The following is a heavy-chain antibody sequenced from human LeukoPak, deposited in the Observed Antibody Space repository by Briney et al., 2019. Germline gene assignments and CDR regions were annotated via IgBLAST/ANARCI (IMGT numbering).Heavy chain of an antibody. CDR3: ALSSSRRKSQFDY. D-gene: IGHD6-13*01. CDR1: GFTFSSYA. Sequence: SGGSLRLSCAASGFTFSSYAMSWVRQAPGKGLEWVSAIGGSGGSTSYADSVKGRFTISRDNSKNTLYMQMNSLRAEDTAVYYCALSSSRRKSQFDYWGQGTLVTVSS. V-gene: IGHV3-23*01. CDR2: IGGSGGST. J-gene: IGHJ4*02.